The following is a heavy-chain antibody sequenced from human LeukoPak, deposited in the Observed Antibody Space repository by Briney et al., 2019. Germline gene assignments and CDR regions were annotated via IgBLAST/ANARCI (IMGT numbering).Heavy chain of an antibody. CDR2: ISSSSSYI. CDR3: ARDKDTAMVGDLIDY. D-gene: IGHD5-18*01. V-gene: IGHV3-21*01. J-gene: IGHJ4*02. Sequence: GGSLRLSCAASGFTFSSYSMNWVRQAPGKGLEWVSSISSSSSYIYYADSVKGRFTISRDNAKNSLYLQMNSLRAEDTAVYYCARDKDTAMVGDLIDYWGQGTLVTVS. CDR1: GFTFSSYS.